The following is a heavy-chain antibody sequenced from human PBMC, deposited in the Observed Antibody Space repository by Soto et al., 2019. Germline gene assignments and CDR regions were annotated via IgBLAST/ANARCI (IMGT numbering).Heavy chain of an antibody. D-gene: IGHD3-16*01. J-gene: IGHJ4*02. V-gene: IGHV4-59*08. CDR1: GGSISSYY. CDR2: IYYSGST. Sequence: QVQLQESGPELVKPSETLSLTCTVSGGSISSYYWSWIRQPPGKGLEWIGYIYYSGSTNYTPSLKSRVTISVDTSKNQFSLKLSSVTAADTAVYYCARRFGRNFDYWGQGTLVTVSS. CDR3: ARRFGRNFDY.